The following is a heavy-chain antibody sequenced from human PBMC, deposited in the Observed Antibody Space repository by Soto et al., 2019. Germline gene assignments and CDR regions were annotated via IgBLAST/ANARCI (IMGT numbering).Heavy chain of an antibody. CDR2: ISSSVSTI. D-gene: IGHD3-16*02. CDR1: GFTFSSYE. V-gene: IGHV3-48*03. Sequence: LRLSCAASGFTFSSYEMNWVRQAPGKVLEWVSYISSSVSTIYYADSVKGRFTLSRDNAKNSLYLKMNSLRAEDTAVYYCAPGEAIMITFGGVIGPGHFDYWGQGTLVTVS. CDR3: APGEAIMITFGGVIGPGHFDY. J-gene: IGHJ4*02.